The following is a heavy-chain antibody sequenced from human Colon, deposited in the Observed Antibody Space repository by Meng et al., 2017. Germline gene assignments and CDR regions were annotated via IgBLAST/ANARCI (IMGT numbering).Heavy chain of an antibody. D-gene: IGHD6-19*01. CDR2: IDLSGKT. Sequence: QLPELGLRLLKPSWTLALSCAVSGVSITSSHWCMWVRQAPGKGLEWLGPIDLSGKTDYTPSLKSRVTISLDKSMNQLFLEVYFVTAADTAIYYYARHLGWEFDYWGPGNLVTVSS. J-gene: IGHJ4*02. V-gene: IGHV4-4*02. CDR1: GVSITSSHW. CDR3: ARHLGWEFDY.